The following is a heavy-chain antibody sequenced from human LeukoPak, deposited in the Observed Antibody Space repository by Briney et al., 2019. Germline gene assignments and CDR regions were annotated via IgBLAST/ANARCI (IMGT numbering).Heavy chain of an antibody. CDR1: GYTFTSYY. V-gene: IGHV1-46*01. J-gene: IGHJ4*02. CDR2: INPSGGST. CDR3: ARTLTAVTGLDS. D-gene: IGHD6-19*01. Sequence: ASVKVSCKASGYTFTSYYMHWVRQAPGQGLEWMGIINPSGGSTSYAQKFQGRATMTRDTSTSTVYMELSSLRSEDTAVYYCARTLTAVTGLDSWGQGTLVTVSS.